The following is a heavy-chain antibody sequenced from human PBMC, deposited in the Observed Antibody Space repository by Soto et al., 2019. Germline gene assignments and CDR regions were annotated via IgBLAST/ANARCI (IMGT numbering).Heavy chain of an antibody. CDR3: ARRRLTTFYYYYYGMDV. CDR2: MNPNSGNT. Sequence: ASVKVSCKASGYTLTSFHVHWVRQAPGQGLEWMGWMNPNSGNTGYAQKFQGRVTMTRNTSISTAYMELSSLRSEDTAVYYCARRRLTTFYYYYYGMDVWGQGTTVTVSS. CDR1: GYTLTSFH. D-gene: IGHD4-17*01. V-gene: IGHV1-8*02. J-gene: IGHJ6*02.